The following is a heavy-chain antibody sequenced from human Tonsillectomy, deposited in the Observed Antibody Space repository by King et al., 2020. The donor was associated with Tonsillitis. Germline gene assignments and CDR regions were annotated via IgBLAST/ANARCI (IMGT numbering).Heavy chain of an antibody. J-gene: IGHJ4*02. D-gene: IGHD3-10*01. Sequence: GQLVQSGGGLVQPGGSLRLSCAASGFTFSDHYMDWVHQAPGKGLEWVGHTRNKANSYTTEYAASVKGRFTISRDDSKNSVYLHMNSLKSEDTAVYYCTRVTLIYYLDYWGQGTLVTVSS. V-gene: IGHV3-72*01. CDR1: GFTFSDHY. CDR3: TRVTLIYYLDY. CDR2: TRNKANSYTT.